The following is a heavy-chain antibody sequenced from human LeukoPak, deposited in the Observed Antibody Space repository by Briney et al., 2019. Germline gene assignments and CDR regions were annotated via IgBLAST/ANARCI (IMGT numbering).Heavy chain of an antibody. CDR3: ARIRQLARGPFDY. V-gene: IGHV1-2*02. Sequence: ASVKVSCKASGYTFTGYYMHWVRQAPGQGLEWMGWINPNSGCTNYAQKFRGRVTMTRDTSISTAYMELSRLRSDDTAVYYCARIRQLARGPFDYWGQGTLVTVSS. CDR2: INPNSGCT. CDR1: GYTFTGYY. J-gene: IGHJ4*02. D-gene: IGHD6-6*01.